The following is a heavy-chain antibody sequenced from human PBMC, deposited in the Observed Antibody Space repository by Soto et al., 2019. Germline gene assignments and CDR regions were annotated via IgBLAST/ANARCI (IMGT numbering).Heavy chain of an antibody. J-gene: IGHJ6*02. Sequence: SVKVSCKSSGGTFSNSPISWVRQAPGQGLEWMGGVIPLFRTANYAQKFQGRVTITADESTNTAYMEPSSLRSGDTAIYYCARSRFVVGVTEDYYGMDVWG. CDR3: ARSRFVVGVTEDYYGMDV. CDR2: VIPLFRTA. V-gene: IGHV1-69*13. D-gene: IGHD2-15*01. CDR1: GGTFSNSP.